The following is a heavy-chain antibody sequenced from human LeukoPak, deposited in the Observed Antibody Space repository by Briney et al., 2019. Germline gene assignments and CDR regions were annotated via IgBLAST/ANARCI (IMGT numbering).Heavy chain of an antibody. D-gene: IGHD2-2*02. Sequence: GGSLRLSCAASGFTFSSYSMNWVRQAPGKGLEWVSSISSSSSYIYYADSVKGRFTISRDNAKNSLYLQMNSLRAEDTAVYYCASVGVVVPAAILGAFDIWGQGTMVTVSS. CDR1: GFTFSSYS. CDR2: ISSSSSYI. CDR3: ASVGVVVPAAILGAFDI. V-gene: IGHV3-21*01. J-gene: IGHJ3*02.